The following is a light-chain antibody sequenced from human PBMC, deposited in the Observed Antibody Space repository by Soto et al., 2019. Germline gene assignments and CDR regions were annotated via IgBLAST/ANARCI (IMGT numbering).Light chain of an antibody. CDR1: QSLLHSNGYNY. Sequence: DIVMTQSPLSLPVTPGEPASISCRSSQSLLHSNGYNYLDWYLQKPGQSPQLLIYLGSNRASGVPDRFSGSGSGTDFTLKISGVEAEDVGVYYCMEALQSVTFGQGTRLDIK. CDR3: MEALQSVT. CDR2: LGS. V-gene: IGKV2-28*01. J-gene: IGKJ5*01.